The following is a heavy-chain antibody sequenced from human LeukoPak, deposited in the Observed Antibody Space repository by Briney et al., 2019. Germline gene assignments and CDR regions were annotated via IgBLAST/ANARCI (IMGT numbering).Heavy chain of an antibody. CDR1: GFTFSSYA. CDR2: ISGSGGST. J-gene: IGHJ4*02. Sequence: PGGSLRLSCAASGFTFSSYAMSWVRQAPGKGLEWGSAISGSGGSTYYADSVKGRFTISRDNSKNTLYLQMNSLRAEDTAVYYCAKSTRRIPAATMGFDYWGQGTLLTVSS. D-gene: IGHD2-2*01. CDR3: AKSTRRIPAATMGFDY. V-gene: IGHV3-23*01.